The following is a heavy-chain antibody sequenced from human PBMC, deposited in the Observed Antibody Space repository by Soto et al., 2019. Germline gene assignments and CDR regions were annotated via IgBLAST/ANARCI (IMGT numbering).Heavy chain of an antibody. V-gene: IGHV3-11*03. CDR3: AKSLSSAWTRPYFEY. Sequence: GGSLRLSCVASGFSFSDYYMSWIRQAPGKGLEWVSYISHTSGFTKYADSVKGRFFISRDNAKNSLYLQMSILRAEDTAVYYCAKSLSSAWTRPYFEYWGQGTLVTVSS. J-gene: IGHJ4*02. CDR2: ISHTSGFT. CDR1: GFSFSDYY. D-gene: IGHD6-19*01.